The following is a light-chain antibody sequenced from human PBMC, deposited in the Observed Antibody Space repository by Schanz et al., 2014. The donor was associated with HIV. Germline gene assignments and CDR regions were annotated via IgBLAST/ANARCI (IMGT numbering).Light chain of an antibody. Sequence: EIVLTQSPATLSLSPGERATLSCRASQSVASYLAWYQQKPGQPPRLLIYGASSRATGIPDRFSGTGSGTDFTLTISSLQPDDFATYYCQHYNSYSSTFGPGTKVDIK. CDR1: QSVASY. V-gene: IGKV3-11*01. CDR3: QHYNSYSST. CDR2: GAS. J-gene: IGKJ3*01.